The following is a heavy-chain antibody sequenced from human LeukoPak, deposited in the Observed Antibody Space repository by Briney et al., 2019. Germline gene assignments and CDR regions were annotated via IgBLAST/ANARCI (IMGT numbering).Heavy chain of an antibody. D-gene: IGHD6-19*01. V-gene: IGHV1-46*01. CDR1: GYTFTSYY. CDR3: VVKTTPVAGTRGGFRLDPLSSWFDP. CDR2: INPSGGST. Sequence: ASVKVSCKASGYTFTSYYMRWVRQAPGQGLEWMGIINPSGGSTSYAQKFQGRVTMTEDTSIDTAFMELSSLRSEDTAVYYCVVKTTPVAGTRGGFRLDPLSSWFDPWGQGTLVTVSS. J-gene: IGHJ5*02.